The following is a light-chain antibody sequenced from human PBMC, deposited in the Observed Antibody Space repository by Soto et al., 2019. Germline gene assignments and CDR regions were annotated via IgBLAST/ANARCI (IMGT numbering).Light chain of an antibody. CDR2: STD. CDR3: AAWDDSLHGVV. Sequence: QPVLTQPPSASGAPGQRVTISCSGSNSNIGTNTVNWYQQLPGTAPKLLIYSTDQRPSGVPDRFSGSKSGTSASLAISGLQSDDEADYSCAAWDDSLHGVVFGGGTKLTVL. J-gene: IGLJ2*01. V-gene: IGLV1-44*01. CDR1: NSNIGTNT.